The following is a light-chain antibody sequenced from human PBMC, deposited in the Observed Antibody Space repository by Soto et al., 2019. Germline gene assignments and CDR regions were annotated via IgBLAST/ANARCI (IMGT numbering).Light chain of an antibody. CDR2: DAS. Sequence: EIVLTQSPGTLSLSPGERATLSCRASQSVRSTYVAWYQQKPGQAPRLLIFDASSSATGIPDRFSGSGSVTDFTFTISRLEPEDFVVYYCHQYGTSPATFGQGTKVEIK. CDR1: QSVRSTY. V-gene: IGKV3-20*01. CDR3: HQYGTSPAT. J-gene: IGKJ1*01.